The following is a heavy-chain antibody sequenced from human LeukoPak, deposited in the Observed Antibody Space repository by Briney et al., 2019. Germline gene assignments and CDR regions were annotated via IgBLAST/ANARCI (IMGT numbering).Heavy chain of an antibody. Sequence: ASVKVSCKASGYTFTGYYMHWVRQAPGQGLEWMGWINPNSGGTNYAQRFQGRVTMARDTSISTAYMELSRLRSDDTAVYYCARRSWGFLAIDYWGQGTLVTVSS. J-gene: IGHJ4*02. CDR2: INPNSGGT. CDR3: ARRSWGFLAIDY. D-gene: IGHD2-15*01. V-gene: IGHV1-2*02. CDR1: GYTFTGYY.